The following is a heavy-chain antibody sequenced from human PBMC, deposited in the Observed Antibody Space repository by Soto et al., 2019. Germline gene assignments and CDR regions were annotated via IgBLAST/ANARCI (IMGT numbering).Heavy chain of an antibody. CDR2: IYHSGST. D-gene: IGHD4-17*01. CDR3: ARDRGYGDYYFDY. V-gene: IGHV4-4*02. J-gene: IGHJ4*02. CDR1: SGSISSSNW. Sequence: SETLSLTCAVSSGSISSSNWWSWVRQPPGKGLEWIGEIYHSGSTNYNPSLKSRVTISVDKSKNQFSLKLSSVTAADTAVYYCARDRGYGDYYFDYWGQGTLVTVSS.